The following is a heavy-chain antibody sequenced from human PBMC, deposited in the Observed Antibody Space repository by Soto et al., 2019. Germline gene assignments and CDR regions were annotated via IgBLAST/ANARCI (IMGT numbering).Heavy chain of an antibody. CDR1: GASISNYF. V-gene: IGHV4-59*01. CDR2: IYYSGST. J-gene: IGHJ4*02. D-gene: IGHD2-21*01. CDR3: ARRWGGTFDY. Sequence: SETLSLTCNVSGASISNYFWNWIRQSPGKGLEWIGYIYYSGSTNYNPSLKSRVTISVDTSKNQFSLKLSSVTAADTAVYYCARRWGGTFDYWGQGTLVTVSS.